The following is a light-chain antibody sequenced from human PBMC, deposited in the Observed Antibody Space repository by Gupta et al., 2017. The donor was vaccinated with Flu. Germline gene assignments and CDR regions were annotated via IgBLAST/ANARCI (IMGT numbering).Light chain of an antibody. Sequence: AIQLTQPPSSLSAFVGDRFTITCRASHVISSALAWYQQKPGKAPKLLIYDASTLDTGVPSRFSGSETGADFTLTISSLQPEDFGTYYCQQFNNLLVAFGPGTKVDIK. CDR3: QQFNNLLVA. CDR1: HVISSA. V-gene: IGKV1D-13*01. CDR2: DAS. J-gene: IGKJ3*01.